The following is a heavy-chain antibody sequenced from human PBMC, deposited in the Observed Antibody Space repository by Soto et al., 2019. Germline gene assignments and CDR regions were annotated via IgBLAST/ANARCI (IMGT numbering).Heavy chain of an antibody. V-gene: IGHV3-30-3*01. CDR2: ISYDGSNK. CDR1: GFTFSSYA. J-gene: IGHJ4*02. CDR3: ARVWGYVGRYFDY. D-gene: IGHD5-12*01. Sequence: QVQLVESGGGVVQPGRSLRLSCAASGFTFSSYAMHWVRQAPGKGLEWVAVISYDGSNKYYADSVKGRFTISRDNSKNTLDLQMNSLRAEDTAVYYCARVWGYVGRYFDYWGQGTLVTVSS.